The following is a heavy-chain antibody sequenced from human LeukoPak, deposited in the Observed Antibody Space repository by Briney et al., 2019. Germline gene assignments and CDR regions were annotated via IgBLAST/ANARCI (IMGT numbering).Heavy chain of an antibody. Sequence: SVKVSCKASGGTFSSYAISWVRQAPGQGPEWMGGIIPIFGTANYAQKFQGRVTITTDESTSTAYMELSSLRSEDTAVYYCARTKPYYYDSSGAFDIWGQGTMVTVSS. CDR1: GGTFSSYA. D-gene: IGHD3-22*01. J-gene: IGHJ3*02. CDR2: IIPIFGTA. CDR3: ARTKPYYYDSSGAFDI. V-gene: IGHV1-69*05.